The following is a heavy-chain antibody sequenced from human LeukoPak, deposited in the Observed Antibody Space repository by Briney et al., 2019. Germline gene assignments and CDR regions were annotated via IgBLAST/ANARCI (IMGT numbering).Heavy chain of an antibody. CDR1: GFTFRNYA. D-gene: IGHD2-15*01. Sequence: GGSLRLSCAASGFTFRNYAMTWVRQAPGKGLEWVSSVSAAGGSRWYADSVKGRFTISKDEYTNSLYLQMSGLRAEDTAVYYCVKSDPGYCAGGSCNLGIDYWGQGTLVTVSS. V-gene: IGHV3-23*01. CDR2: VSAAGGSR. CDR3: VKSDPGYCAGGSCNLGIDY. J-gene: IGHJ4*02.